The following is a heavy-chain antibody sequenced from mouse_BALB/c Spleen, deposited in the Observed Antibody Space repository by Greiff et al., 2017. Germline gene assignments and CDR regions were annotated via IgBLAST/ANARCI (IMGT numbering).Heavy chain of an antibody. CDR3: ARDSSGFY. CDR2: INPYNGAT. CDR1: GYSFTGYY. D-gene: IGHD3-2*01. J-gene: IGHJ2*01. Sequence: EVQLVESGPELVKPGASVKISCKASGYSFTGYYMHWVKQSHVKSLEWIGRINPYNGATSYNQNFKDKASLTVDKSSSTAYMELHSLTSEDSAVYYCARDSSGFYWGQGTTLTVSS. V-gene: IGHV1-31*01.